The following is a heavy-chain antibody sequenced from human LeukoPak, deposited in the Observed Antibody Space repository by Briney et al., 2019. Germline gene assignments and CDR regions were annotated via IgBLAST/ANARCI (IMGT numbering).Heavy chain of an antibody. J-gene: IGHJ4*02. CDR3: AKDRGTAVAGFYY. V-gene: IGHV3-23*01. Sequence: PGGSLRLSCAASGFSLSTYGVSWVRQPPGKGLEWVSGITGTGGSTYYADSVKGRFTVSRDTSKNTLYLQMNSLRAEDTAIYYCAKDRGTAVAGFYYWGQGTLVTVSS. D-gene: IGHD6-19*01. CDR1: GFSLSTYG. CDR2: ITGTGGST.